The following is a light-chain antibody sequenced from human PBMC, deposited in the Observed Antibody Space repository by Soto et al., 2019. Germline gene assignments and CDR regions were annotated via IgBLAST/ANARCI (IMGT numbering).Light chain of an antibody. CDR1: SSDVGGYNY. J-gene: IGLJ1*01. CDR3: CSYAGSYTLYV. V-gene: IGLV2-14*01. CDR2: GVS. Sequence: QSVLTQPASVSGSPGQSITISCTGTSSDVGGYNYVSWYQQHPGKAPKLMIYGVSYRPSGVSNRFSGSKSGNTASLTISGLQAEDEADYYCCSYAGSYTLYVFGTGTKLTVL.